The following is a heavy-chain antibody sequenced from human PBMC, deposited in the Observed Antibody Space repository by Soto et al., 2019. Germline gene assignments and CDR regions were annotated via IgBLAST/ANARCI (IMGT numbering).Heavy chain of an antibody. V-gene: IGHV4-31*03. CDR3: ARDLILQKRGAMIVGDYYYYYGMDV. D-gene: IGHD3-22*01. CDR1: GGSISSGGYY. CDR2: IYYSGST. Sequence: LSLTCTVSGGSISSGGYYWSWIRQHPGKGLEWIGYIYYSGSTYYNPSLKSRVTISVDTSKNQFSLKLSSVTAADTAVYYCARDLILQKRGAMIVGDYYYYYGMDVWGQGTTVTVSS. J-gene: IGHJ6*02.